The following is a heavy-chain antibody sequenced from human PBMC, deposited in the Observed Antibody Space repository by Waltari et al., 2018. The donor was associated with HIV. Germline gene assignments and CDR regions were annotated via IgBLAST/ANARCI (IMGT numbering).Heavy chain of an antibody. CDR1: GGSFTGYY. Sequence: QVQLQQWGAGLLKPSETLSLTCAVYGGSFTGYYWTWVRQPPGKGLEWIGEISHSGSTNYIPSLKSRVTISLDASRNQFSLKLTSVTAADTAVFYCARCKKVAIVAAGNYNWFDPWGQGTLVTVSS. J-gene: IGHJ5*02. CDR3: ARCKKVAIVAAGNYNWFDP. V-gene: IGHV4-34*01. CDR2: ISHSGST. D-gene: IGHD2-15*01.